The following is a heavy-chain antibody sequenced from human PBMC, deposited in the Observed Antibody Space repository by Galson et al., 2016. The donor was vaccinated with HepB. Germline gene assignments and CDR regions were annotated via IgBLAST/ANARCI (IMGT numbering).Heavy chain of an antibody. CDR1: GGSISSSNW. V-gene: IGHV4-4*02. CDR2: IHHSGNT. J-gene: IGHJ5*01. Sequence: SETLSLTCAVSGGSISSSNWWSWVRQPPGKGLEWIGGIHHSGNTNYNPSLKSRVTISVDKSKNQFSLKVRSVTAADTAVYYCASFRDSSGWYDSWGQGTLVTVSS. D-gene: IGHD6-19*01. CDR3: ASFRDSSGWYDS.